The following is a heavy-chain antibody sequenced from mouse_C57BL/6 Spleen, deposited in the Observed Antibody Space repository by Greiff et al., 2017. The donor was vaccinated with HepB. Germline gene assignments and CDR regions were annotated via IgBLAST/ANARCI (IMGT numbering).Heavy chain of an antibody. Sequence: DVKLVESEGGLVQPGSSMKLSCTASGFTFSDYYMAWVRQVPEKGLEWVANINYDGSSTYYLDSLKSRFIISRDNAKNILYLQMSSLKSEDTATYYCTRETDGSSYGDAMDYWGQGTSVTVSS. D-gene: IGHD1-1*01. CDR2: INYDGSST. CDR3: TRETDGSSYGDAMDY. V-gene: IGHV5-16*01. J-gene: IGHJ4*01. CDR1: GFTFSDYY.